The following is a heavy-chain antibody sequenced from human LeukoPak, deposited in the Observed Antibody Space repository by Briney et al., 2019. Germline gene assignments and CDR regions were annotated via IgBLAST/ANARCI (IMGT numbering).Heavy chain of an antibody. Sequence: GGSLRLSCAASGFSFSNYWMHWVRQAPGKGLVWVSRINSDGRSTSYADSVKGRFTISRDNAKNTLSLQMNSLRAEDTALYYCGRDPRDCSGGNCYSGHNWFDPWGQGTLVTVSS. CDR3: GRDPRDCSGGNCYSGHNWFDP. J-gene: IGHJ5*02. D-gene: IGHD2-15*01. CDR2: INSDGRST. V-gene: IGHV3-74*01. CDR1: GFSFSNYW.